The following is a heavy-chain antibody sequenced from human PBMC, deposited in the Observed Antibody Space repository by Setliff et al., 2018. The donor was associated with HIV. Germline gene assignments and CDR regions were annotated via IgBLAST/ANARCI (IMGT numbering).Heavy chain of an antibody. CDR1: GGSFSGHS. Sequence: PSETLSLTCAVYGGSFSGHSWTWIPQPPGKGLEWIGEINRSGSANYNRSLKSRVTMSVDTSKRQFSLKLDSATAADTAIYYCARQSTVAAAGFDFWGQGTLVTVSS. D-gene: IGHD6-13*01. V-gene: IGHV4-34*01. CDR3: ARQSTVAAAGFDF. CDR2: INRSGSA. J-gene: IGHJ4*02.